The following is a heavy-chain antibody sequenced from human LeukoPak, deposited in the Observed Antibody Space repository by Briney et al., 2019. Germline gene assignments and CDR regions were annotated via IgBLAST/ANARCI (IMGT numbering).Heavy chain of an antibody. CDR2: VSGSGGST. CDR3: ARADTSGYIYYFDY. CDR1: GFTFSKYA. D-gene: IGHD3-22*01. V-gene: IGHV3-23*01. Sequence: PGGSLRLSCAASGFTFSKYAMTWVRQAPGKGLEWVSSVSGSGGSTYYADSVKGRFTISRDNSKNTLYLQVNSLRAEDTAVYYCARADTSGYIYYFDYWGQGTLVTVSS. J-gene: IGHJ4*02.